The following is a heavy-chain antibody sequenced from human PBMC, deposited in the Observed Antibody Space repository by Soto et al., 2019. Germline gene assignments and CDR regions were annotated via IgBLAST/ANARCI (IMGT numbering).Heavy chain of an antibody. J-gene: IGHJ4*02. CDR2: ISAYNGNT. Sequence: ASLKVSCKSSGYPFTSYVMSWVRQAPGQGLEWMGWISAYNGNTNYAQKLQGRVTMTTDTSTSTAYMELRSLRSDDTAVYYCARDGGDGTNFDYWGQGTLVTVSS. CDR1: GYPFTSYV. D-gene: IGHD4-17*01. CDR3: ARDGGDGTNFDY. V-gene: IGHV1-18*01.